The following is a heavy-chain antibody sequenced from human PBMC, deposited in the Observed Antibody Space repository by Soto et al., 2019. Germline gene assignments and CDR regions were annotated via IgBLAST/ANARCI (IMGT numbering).Heavy chain of an antibody. CDR3: ARPLWRVDYNRGYFDL. D-gene: IGHD4-4*01. V-gene: IGHV3-30-3*01. CDR2: ISYDGSNK. J-gene: IGHJ2*01. Sequence: QVQLVESGGGVVQPGRSLRLSCAASGFTFSSYAMHWVRQVPGKGLEWVAVISYDGSNKYYADSVKGRFTISRDNSKNTLDLQMNSLRAEATAVYYCARPLWRVDYNRGYFDLWGRGTLVTVSS. CDR1: GFTFSSYA.